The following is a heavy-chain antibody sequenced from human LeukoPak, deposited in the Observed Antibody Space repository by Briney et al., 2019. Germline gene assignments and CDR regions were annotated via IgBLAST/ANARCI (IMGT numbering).Heavy chain of an antibody. V-gene: IGHV3-48*03. J-gene: IGHJ6*04. CDR1: GFTFSSYE. D-gene: IGHD3-10*02. CDR2: ISSCGSSI. CDR3: AELGITMIGGV. Sequence: GGSLRLSCAASGFTFSSYEITWVRQAPGKGLELVSYISSCGSSIYYADPFKGRCAISRVNTTNSLYLQMNSLRAEDTTADYCAELGITMIGGVWGKGTTVTISS.